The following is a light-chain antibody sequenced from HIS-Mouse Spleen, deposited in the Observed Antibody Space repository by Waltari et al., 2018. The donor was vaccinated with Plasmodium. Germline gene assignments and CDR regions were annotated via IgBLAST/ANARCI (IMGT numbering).Light chain of an antibody. CDR1: ALPKKY. CDR2: EDS. CDR3: YSTDSSGNHRV. Sequence: SYELPQPPSVSVSPGQTARITCLGDALPKKYAYWYQQKSGQAPGLVIYEDSKRPSGIPERSSGSSSGTMATLTISGAQVEDEADYYCYSTDSSGNHRVFGGGTKLTVL. J-gene: IGLJ3*02. V-gene: IGLV3-10*01.